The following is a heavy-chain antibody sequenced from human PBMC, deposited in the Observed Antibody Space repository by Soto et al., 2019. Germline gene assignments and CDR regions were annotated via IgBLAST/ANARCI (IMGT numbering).Heavy chain of an antibody. Sequence: GGSLRLSCAASGFTFSSYGMHWVRQAPGKGLEWVAVIWYDGSNKYYADSVKGRFTISRDNSKNTLYLQMNSLRAEDTAVYYCATNQEIAVAGTNTHNYGTEVWGQGTTVIVSS. D-gene: IGHD6-19*01. J-gene: IGHJ6*02. CDR2: IWYDGSNK. CDR3: ATNQEIAVAGTNTHNYGTEV. V-gene: IGHV3-33*01. CDR1: GFTFSSYG.